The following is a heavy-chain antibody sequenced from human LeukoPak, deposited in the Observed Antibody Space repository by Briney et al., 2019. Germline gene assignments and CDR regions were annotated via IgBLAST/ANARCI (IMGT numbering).Heavy chain of an antibody. V-gene: IGHV3-7*01. CDR3: ARVPIVAATPLFDY. Sequence: PARSLRLSCAAAAFTFSSYWMSWVSQAPGNVLEWVANIKQDGSNKYYVDSVKGRFTISRDNAKNSLYMQMNSLRAEDTAVYYCARVPIVAATPLFDYWGQGTLVTVSS. CDR2: IKQDGSNK. CDR1: AFTFSSYW. J-gene: IGHJ4*02. D-gene: IGHD2-15*01.